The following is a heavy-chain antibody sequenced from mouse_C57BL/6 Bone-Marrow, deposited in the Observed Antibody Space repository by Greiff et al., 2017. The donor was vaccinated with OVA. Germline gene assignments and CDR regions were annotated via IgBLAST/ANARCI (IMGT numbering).Heavy chain of an antibody. CDR2: IDPNSGGT. J-gene: IGHJ1*03. V-gene: IGHV1-72*01. CDR3: ARRDGYYEGWYFDV. D-gene: IGHD2-3*01. CDR1: GYTFTSYW. Sequence: QVQLKQPGAELVKPGASVKLSCKASGYTFTSYWMHWVKQRPGRGLEWIGRIDPNSGGTKYNEKFKSKATLTVDKPSSTAYMQLSSLTSEDSAVYYCARRDGYYEGWYFDVWGTGTTVTVSS.